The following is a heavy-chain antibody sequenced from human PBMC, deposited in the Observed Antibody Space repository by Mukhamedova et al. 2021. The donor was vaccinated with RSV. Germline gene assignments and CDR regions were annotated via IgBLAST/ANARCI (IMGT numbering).Heavy chain of an antibody. J-gene: IGHJ5*02. V-gene: IGHV3-21*01. Sequence: VSTQSTWGSYIYYADSVKGRFTISRDNAKNSLFLQMSSLRVEDTAIYYCARDASGQYLRTDWFDPWGQGTLVTVSS. D-gene: IGHD2/OR15-2a*01. CDR2: QSTWGSYI. CDR3: ARDASGQYLRTDWFDP.